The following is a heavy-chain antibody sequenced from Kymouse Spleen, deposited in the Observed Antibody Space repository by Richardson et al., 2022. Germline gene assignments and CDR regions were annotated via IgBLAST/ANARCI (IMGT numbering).Heavy chain of an antibody. J-gene: IGHJ5*02. D-gene: IGHD6-13*01. CDR3: ARRGAAAGTDWFDP. CDR1: GGSFSGYY. V-gene: IGHV4-34*01. CDR2: INHSGST. Sequence: QVQLQQWGAGLLKPSETLSLTCAVYGGSFSGYYWSWIRQPPGKGLEWIGEINHSGSTNYNPSLKSRVTISVDTSKNQFSLKLSSVTAADTAVYYCARRGAAAGTDWFDPWGQGTLVTVSS.